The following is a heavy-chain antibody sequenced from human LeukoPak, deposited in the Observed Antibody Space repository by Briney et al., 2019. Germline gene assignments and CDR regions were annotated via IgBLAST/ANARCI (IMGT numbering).Heavy chain of an antibody. CDR2: ISGGGDLT. CDR3: AKSVFDSSGDPYMDV. Sequence: GGSLRLSCAASGFTFRSFAMNWVLQAPGKGLECVSAISGGGDLTKYADSVKGRFTISRDNSKSTLYLQMNSLRAEDTAVYYCAKSVFDSSGDPYMDVWGKGTTVTVSS. J-gene: IGHJ6*03. D-gene: IGHD3-22*01. CDR1: GFTFRSFA. V-gene: IGHV3-23*01.